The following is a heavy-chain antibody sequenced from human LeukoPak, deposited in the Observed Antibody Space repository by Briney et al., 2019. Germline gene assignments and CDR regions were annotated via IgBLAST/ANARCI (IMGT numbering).Heavy chain of an antibody. J-gene: IGHJ4*02. CDR2: ISDSGNT. CDR3: AKAPVTTCRGAYCYPFDY. V-gene: IGHV3-23*01. D-gene: IGHD2-21*01. CDR1: GFTLSSYA. Sequence: GGSLSLSCAASGFTLSSYAMSWVRQAPGKGLEWVSAISDSGNTYHADSVKGRFTISRDSSKNTLFLQMNRLRPEDAAVYYCAKAPVTTCRGAYCYPFDYWGQGTLVTVSS.